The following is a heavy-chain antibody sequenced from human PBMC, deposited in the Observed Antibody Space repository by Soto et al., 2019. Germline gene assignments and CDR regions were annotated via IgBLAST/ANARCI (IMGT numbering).Heavy chain of an antibody. CDR3: ARDVSYQRFDH. D-gene: IGHD3-16*02. CDR2: IWNDGNGY. CDR1: GFTFNNYG. J-gene: IGHJ4*02. V-gene: IGHV3-33*01. Sequence: SLRLSCAASGFTFNNYGMHWVRQAPGKGLEWVAVIWNDGNGYYYANSVKGRFTISRDNSKNTLYLQMNSLTVEDTAVYFCARDVSYQRFDHWGQGALVTVSS.